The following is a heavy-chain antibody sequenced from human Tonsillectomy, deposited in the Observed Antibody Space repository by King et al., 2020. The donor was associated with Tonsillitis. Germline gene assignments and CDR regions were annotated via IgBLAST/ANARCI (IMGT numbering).Heavy chain of an antibody. V-gene: IGHV4-59*08. CDR2: IYYSGST. CDR1: GASISSYY. Sequence: QLQESGPGLVKPSETLSLTCTVSGASISSYYWSWIRQPPGKGLEWIGYIYYSGSTNYNPSLKSRVTISVDTSKNQFSLKLSPVTAADTAVYYCARHGVASGPGAYYFDYWGQGTLVTVSS. D-gene: IGHD6-6*01. J-gene: IGHJ4*02. CDR3: ARHGVASGPGAYYFDY.